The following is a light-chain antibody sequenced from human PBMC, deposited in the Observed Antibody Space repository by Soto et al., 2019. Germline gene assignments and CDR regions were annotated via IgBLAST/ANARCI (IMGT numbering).Light chain of an antibody. Sequence: EIVLTQSPATLSSSPGETATLSCRASQYVGTRLAWYQHKPGQAPRLLIYYMSKRATGIPARFSGSGSGTDFTLTISNLAPEDFGVYYPHQRQSWPRTFGQGTKVEIX. CDR1: QYVGTR. J-gene: IGKJ1*01. CDR2: YMS. CDR3: HQRQSWPRT. V-gene: IGKV3-11*01.